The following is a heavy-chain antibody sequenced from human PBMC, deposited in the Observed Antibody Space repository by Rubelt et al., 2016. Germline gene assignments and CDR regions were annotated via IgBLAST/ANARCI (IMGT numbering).Heavy chain of an antibody. V-gene: IGHV1-2*02. Sequence: NYAQKFQGRVTMTRDTSISTAYMELSRLRSDDTAVYYCARGTQWLVPRGWFDPWGQGTLVTVSS. J-gene: IGHJ5*02. D-gene: IGHD6-19*01. CDR3: ARGTQWLVPRGWFDP.